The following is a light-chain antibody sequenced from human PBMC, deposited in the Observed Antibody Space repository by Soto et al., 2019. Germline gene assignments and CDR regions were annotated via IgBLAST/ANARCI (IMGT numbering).Light chain of an antibody. CDR3: MQGTHWPWT. J-gene: IGKJ1*01. Sequence: DVVMTQSPLSLPVTLGQPASISCRSSQSLVHSDGNTFLNWFQQRPGQSPRRLIYKVSDRDSGVPDRFSGSGSGTEFTLKISRVEAEDVGVYSCMQGTHWPWTFGQGTKVEFK. CDR2: KVS. V-gene: IGKV2-30*02. CDR1: QSLVHSDGNTF.